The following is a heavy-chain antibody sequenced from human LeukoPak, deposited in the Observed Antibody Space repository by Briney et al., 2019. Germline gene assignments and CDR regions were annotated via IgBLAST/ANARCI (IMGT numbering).Heavy chain of an antibody. Sequence: KLSSKASGNTFSSYAVGWVGQAPGEGLKWMGGIIPIIGTANYTQKFQGRVTITADESTRTVYMELSSLRSEDTAVYYCARTWAEGVNYGYSKYFHHWGQGTLVIVSS. CDR3: ARTWAEGVNYGYSKYFHH. CDR1: GNTFSSYA. J-gene: IGHJ1*01. CDR2: IIPIIGTA. D-gene: IGHD5-18*01. V-gene: IGHV1-69*01.